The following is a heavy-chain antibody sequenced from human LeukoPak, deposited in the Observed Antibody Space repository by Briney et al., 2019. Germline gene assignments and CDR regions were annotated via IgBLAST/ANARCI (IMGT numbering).Heavy chain of an antibody. Sequence: SVKVSCKASGGTFSSYAISWVRQAPGQGLEWMGGIIPIFGTANYAQKFQGRVTITADESTSTAYMELSSLRSEDTAVYYCAREYCSSTSCYTASSSWYGVSAFDIWGQGTMVTVSS. CDR2: IIPIFGTA. CDR3: AREYCSSTSCYTASSSWYGVSAFDI. J-gene: IGHJ3*02. CDR1: GGTFSSYA. D-gene: IGHD2-2*02. V-gene: IGHV1-69*01.